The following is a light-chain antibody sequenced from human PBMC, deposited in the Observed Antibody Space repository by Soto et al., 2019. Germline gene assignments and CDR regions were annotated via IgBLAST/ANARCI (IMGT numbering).Light chain of an antibody. CDR1: QSISSW. CDR2: DAS. V-gene: IGKV1-5*01. CDR3: QQYNSYWT. Sequence: DIQMTQSPSTPSASVGDRVTTTCRASQSISSWLAWYQQKPGKAPKLLIYDASSLESGVPSRFSGSGSGTEFTLTISSLQPDDFATYYCQQYNSYWTFGQGTKVDIK. J-gene: IGKJ1*01.